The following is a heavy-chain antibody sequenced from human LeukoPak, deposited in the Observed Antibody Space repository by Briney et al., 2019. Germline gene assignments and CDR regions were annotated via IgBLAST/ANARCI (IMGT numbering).Heavy chain of an antibody. CDR1: GFTFSSYW. CDR3: ARPYGSGSYYNDPSDY. J-gene: IGHJ4*02. D-gene: IGHD3-10*01. CDR2: IKQDGSEK. Sequence: PGGSLRLSCAASGFTFSSYWMSWVRQAPGKGLEWVANIKQDGSEKYYVDSVKGRFTISRDNAKNSLYLQMNSLRAEDTAVYYCARPYGSGSYYNDPSDYWGQGTLVTVSS. V-gene: IGHV3-7*01.